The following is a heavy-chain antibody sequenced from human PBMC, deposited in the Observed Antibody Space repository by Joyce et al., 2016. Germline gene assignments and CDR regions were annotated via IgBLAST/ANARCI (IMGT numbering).Heavy chain of an antibody. CDR2: IYSGGNT. J-gene: IGHJ4*02. V-gene: IGHV3-66*02. Sequence: EVQLVESGGDLVQPGGSLRLSCAASGITVSNNYMSWARQAPGKGLEWVSLIYSGGNTYNADSVKGRFTISRDSSKNTVHLHMNSLRIEDTAVYYCTRMFQWGQGTLVTVSS. CDR1: GITVSNNY. D-gene: IGHD3-10*02. CDR3: TRMFQ.